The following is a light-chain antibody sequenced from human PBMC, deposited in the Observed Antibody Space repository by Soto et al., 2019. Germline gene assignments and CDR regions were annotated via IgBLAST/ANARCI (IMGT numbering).Light chain of an antibody. CDR2: DAS. CDR3: QQRSNWPVT. Sequence: EIVLTQSPSTLSLSPGERATLSCRASQRCSSSLAWYQQKPGQAPRPLIYDASNMATGIPARFSGSGSGTDFTLTISRLEPEDFAVYYCQQRSNWPVTLGPGTKVDIK. J-gene: IGKJ3*01. V-gene: IGKV3-11*01. CDR1: QRCSSS.